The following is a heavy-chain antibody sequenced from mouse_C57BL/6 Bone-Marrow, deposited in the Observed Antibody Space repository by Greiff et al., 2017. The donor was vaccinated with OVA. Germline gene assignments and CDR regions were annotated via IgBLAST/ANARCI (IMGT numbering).Heavy chain of an antibody. CDR2: IDPSDSYT. J-gene: IGHJ3*01. D-gene: IGHD2-5*01. V-gene: IGHV1-69*01. CDR3: AKESYSNLFAY. CDR1: GYTFTSYW. Sequence: QVQLQQPGAELVMPGASVKLSCKASGYTFTSYWMHWVKQRPGQGLEWIGEIDPSDSYTNYNQKFKGKSTLTVDKSSSTAYMPLSSLTSEDSAVYYCAKESYSNLFAYWGQGTRVTVSA.